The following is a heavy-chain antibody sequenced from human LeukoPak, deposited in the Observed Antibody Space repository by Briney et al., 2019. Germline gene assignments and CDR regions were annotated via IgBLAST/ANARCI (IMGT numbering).Heavy chain of an antibody. J-gene: IGHJ4*02. CDR3: AKDLWAQPLPTFDY. D-gene: IGHD2-21*02. CDR2: ISGSGGST. V-gene: IGHV3-23*01. CDR1: GFTFSSYS. Sequence: PGGSLRLSCAASGFTFSSYSMNWVRQAPGKGLEWVSAISGSGGSTYYADSVKGRFTISRDNSKNTLYLQMNSLRAEDTAVYYCAKDLWAQPLPTFDYWGQGTLVTVSS.